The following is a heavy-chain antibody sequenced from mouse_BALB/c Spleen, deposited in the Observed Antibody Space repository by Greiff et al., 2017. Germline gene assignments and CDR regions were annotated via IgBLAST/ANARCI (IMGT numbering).Heavy chain of an antibody. Sequence: EVHLVESGGGLVKPGGSLKLSCAASGFTFSSYTMSWVRQTPEKRLEWVATISSGGGNTYYPDSVKGRFTISRDNAKNNLYLQMSSLRSEDTALYYCATGYGGAWFAYWGQGTLVTVSA. J-gene: IGHJ3*01. CDR1: GFTFSSYT. V-gene: IGHV5-9*03. D-gene: IGHD1-2*01. CDR3: ATGYGGAWFAY. CDR2: ISSGGGNT.